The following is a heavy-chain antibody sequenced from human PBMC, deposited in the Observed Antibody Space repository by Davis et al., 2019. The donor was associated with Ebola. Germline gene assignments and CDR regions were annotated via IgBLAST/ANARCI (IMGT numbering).Heavy chain of an antibody. D-gene: IGHD4/OR15-4a*01. V-gene: IGHV3-23*01. CDR1: GFTFSYYA. CDR3: AKAWGVITTSYYAMDV. Sequence: PGGSLRLSCAVSGFTFSYYAMTWVRQAPGKGLEWVSGISSGDGTTYYADSFKGRFTISRDNSKNTLFLQMNSLRAGDTAVYYCAKAWGVITTSYYAMDVWGQGTTVTVSS. CDR2: ISSGDGTT. J-gene: IGHJ6*02.